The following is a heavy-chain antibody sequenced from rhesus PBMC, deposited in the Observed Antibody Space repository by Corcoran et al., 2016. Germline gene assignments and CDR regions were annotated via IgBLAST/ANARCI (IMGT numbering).Heavy chain of an antibody. CDR1: GASINSNY. Sequence: QVQLQESGPGLVKPLETLSLTCAVSGASINSNYWSWIRQPPGKGRGWIGFIYGSGSSTNYNPSLTSRVTLSVDASKNQFSLKLTSVTAADTAVYYCARGGGGATATGWDSWGQGVLVTVSS. CDR2: IYGSGSST. V-gene: IGHV4S11*01. J-gene: IGHJ4*01. D-gene: IGHD1-44*02. CDR3: ARGGGGATATGWDS.